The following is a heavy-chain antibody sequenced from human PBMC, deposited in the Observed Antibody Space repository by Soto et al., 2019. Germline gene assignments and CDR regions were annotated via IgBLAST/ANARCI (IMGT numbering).Heavy chain of an antibody. CDR3: ARTDTAMTTPFDF. CDR1: GGSISNFY. CDR2: VDDSGAA. V-gene: IGHV4-59*08. Sequence: QVQLQESGPGLVKPPETLSLTCTVSGGSISNFYWSWIRQSPGKGLEWIGYVDDSGAANYNPSLKSRVSMSVATSKNPVSLKMSSVTAADTAVYYCARTDTAMTTPFDFWGQGTLVTVSS. D-gene: IGHD5-18*01. J-gene: IGHJ4*02.